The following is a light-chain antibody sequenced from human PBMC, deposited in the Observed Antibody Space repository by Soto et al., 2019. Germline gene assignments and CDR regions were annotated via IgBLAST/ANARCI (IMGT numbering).Light chain of an antibody. V-gene: IGKV3-15*01. CDR1: QSVTTN. Sequence: EVVMTQSPATLSVSPGERATLSCRASQSVTTNMAWYQQKPGQAPRLLIYGASTRATGIPARFSGSGSGTDFTLTISRLEPEDFAVYYCQQYGNWPRTFGQGTKVDIK. CDR3: QQYGNWPRT. CDR2: GAS. J-gene: IGKJ1*01.